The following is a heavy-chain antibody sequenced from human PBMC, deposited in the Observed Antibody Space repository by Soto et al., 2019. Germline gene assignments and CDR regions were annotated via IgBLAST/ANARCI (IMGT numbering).Heavy chain of an antibody. J-gene: IGHJ4*02. CDR3: ARHDDCSSTSCNPGFDY. V-gene: IGHV4-59*08. CDR2: IYYSGST. D-gene: IGHD2-2*01. CDR1: GGSISSYY. Sequence: SETLSLTCTVSGGSISSYYWSWIRQPPGKGLEWIGYIYYSGSTNYNPSLKSRVTISVDTSKNQFSLKLSSVTAADTAVYYCARHDDCSSTSCNPGFDYWGQGTLVTVSS.